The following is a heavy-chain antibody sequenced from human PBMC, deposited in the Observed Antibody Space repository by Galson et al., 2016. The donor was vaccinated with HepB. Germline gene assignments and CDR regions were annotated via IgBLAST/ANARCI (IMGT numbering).Heavy chain of an antibody. Sequence: SVKVSCKASGYTFTKYGITWVRQAPGQGLEWMGWISANTGDTNYAQKFQGRVTMTTDTSTTTAFMDLRSLRADDTAVYYCVLAVARNFDYLGQGTLVTVSS. CDR1: GYTFTKYG. V-gene: IGHV1-18*01. CDR3: VLAVARNFDY. CDR2: ISANTGDT. D-gene: IGHD6-19*01. J-gene: IGHJ4*02.